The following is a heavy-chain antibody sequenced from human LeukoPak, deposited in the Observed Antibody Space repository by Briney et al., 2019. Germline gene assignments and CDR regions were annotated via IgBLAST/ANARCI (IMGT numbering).Heavy chain of an antibody. J-gene: IGHJ4*03. CDR2: IDHRGDT. Sequence: SETLSLTCSFSGDSISTYYWSWIRQSPGKGLEWIAEIDHRGDTNYNPSVKSRVTISVDTSKNQFSLKVRSLSAADTAVYYCARGATISETGYFDFWGQGTLVTVSS. V-gene: IGHV4-34*01. CDR1: GDSISTYY. CDR3: ARGATISETGYFDF. D-gene: IGHD5-24*01.